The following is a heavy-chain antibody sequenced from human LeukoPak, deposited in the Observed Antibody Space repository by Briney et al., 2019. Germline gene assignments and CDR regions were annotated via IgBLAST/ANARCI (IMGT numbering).Heavy chain of an antibody. CDR3: ARDTFSGPIWFGELYHGMDV. J-gene: IGHJ6*02. CDR2: ISGSGGST. CDR1: GFTFSSHA. Sequence: GGSLRLSCAASGFTFSSHAMSWVRQAPGKGLEWVSAISGSGGSTYYAASVKGRFTISRDNAKNSLYLQMNSLSAEDTAVYYCARDTFSGPIWFGELYHGMDVWGQGTTVTVSS. D-gene: IGHD3-10*01. V-gene: IGHV3-23*01.